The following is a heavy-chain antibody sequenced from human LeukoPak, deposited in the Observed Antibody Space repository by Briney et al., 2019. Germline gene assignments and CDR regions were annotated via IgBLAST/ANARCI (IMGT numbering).Heavy chain of an antibody. CDR3: AKNSVNYYDSSGYRY. J-gene: IGHJ4*02. D-gene: IGHD3-22*01. V-gene: IGHV3-23*01. Sequence: GGTLRLSCAASGFTFSSYGMSWVRQAPGKGLEWVSAISGSGGSTYYADSVKGRFTISRDNSKNTLYLQMNSLRAEDTAVYYCAKNSVNYYDSSGYRYWGQGTLVTVSS. CDR2: ISGSGGST. CDR1: GFTFSSYG.